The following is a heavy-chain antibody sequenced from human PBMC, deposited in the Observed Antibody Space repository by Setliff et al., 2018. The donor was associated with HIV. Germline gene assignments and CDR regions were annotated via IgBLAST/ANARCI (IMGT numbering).Heavy chain of an antibody. Sequence: SETLSLTCAVYGGSFSGYYWGWIRQPPGKGLEWSGSIYYSGSTYYNPSLNSRVTISVDASKNQFSLRLSSVAAGDTAVYYCARSIVPVASGYYYFEYWGQGTLVTVSS. J-gene: IGHJ4*02. D-gene: IGHD3-3*01. V-gene: IGHV4-39*01. CDR2: IYYSGST. CDR1: GGSFSGYY. CDR3: ARSIVPVASGYYYFEY.